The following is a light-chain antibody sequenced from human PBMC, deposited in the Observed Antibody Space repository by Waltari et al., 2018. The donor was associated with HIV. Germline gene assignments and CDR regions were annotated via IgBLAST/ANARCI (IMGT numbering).Light chain of an antibody. Sequence: IVLTQSPATLSLSPGERAALSCRASPSVGNKLSWYQQKPGQAPRLLINEASNRAPGIPGRFSATGSGTDFTLTINSLESEDFAIYYCQQHTSWPLTFGGGTKVEIK. V-gene: IGKV3-11*01. CDR1: PSVGNK. J-gene: IGKJ4*01. CDR2: EAS. CDR3: QQHTSWPLT.